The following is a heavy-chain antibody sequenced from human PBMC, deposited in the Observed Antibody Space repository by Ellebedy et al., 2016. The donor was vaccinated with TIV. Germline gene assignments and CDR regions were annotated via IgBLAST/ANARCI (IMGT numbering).Heavy chain of an antibody. CDR2: INTGGRTT. CDR3: ARDRDSGPIPLGY. Sequence: PGGSLRLSCAASGFIFSNYWMHWVRQVPGKGPVWLSRINTGGRTTNYADSVKGRFTISRDNAKNTLFLQMNSLRAEDTDVYYCARDRDSGPIPLGYWGQGTLVSVSS. D-gene: IGHD6-19*01. J-gene: IGHJ4*02. V-gene: IGHV3-74*01. CDR1: GFIFSNYW.